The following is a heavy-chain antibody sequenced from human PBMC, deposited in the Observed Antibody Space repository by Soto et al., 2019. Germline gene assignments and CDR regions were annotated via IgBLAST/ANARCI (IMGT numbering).Heavy chain of an antibody. V-gene: IGHV3-30-3*01. D-gene: IGHD2-21*02. CDR2: IAYDGSNK. Sequence: QVQLVESGGGVVQPGRSLRLSCAASGFTFSSYAMHWVRQAPGKGLEWVAVIAYDGSNKYYADSVKGRFTISRDNSKNTLYLQMNSLGAEDTAVYYCARDRQITYGGDCYEFDYWGQGTMVTVSS. J-gene: IGHJ4*02. CDR1: GFTFSSYA. CDR3: ARDRQITYGGDCYEFDY.